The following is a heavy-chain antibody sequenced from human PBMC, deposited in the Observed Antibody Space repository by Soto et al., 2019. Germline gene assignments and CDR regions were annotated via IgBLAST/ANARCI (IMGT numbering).Heavy chain of an antibody. Sequence: QVQLVESGGGVVQPGTSLRLSCAASGFTFSWYGIHWVRQAPGKGLEWVAVISYDGSNKYYADSVKGRVTISRDNSKNTLYRKRSSRRAGHRAVFYWGRPGRGGAVPASSYSGMDVGAQGPPVTVPS. D-gene: IGHD3-16*01. CDR3: GRPGRGGAVPASSYSGMDV. CDR2: ISYDGSNK. V-gene: IGHV3-30*03. CDR1: GFTFSWYG. J-gene: IGHJ6*02.